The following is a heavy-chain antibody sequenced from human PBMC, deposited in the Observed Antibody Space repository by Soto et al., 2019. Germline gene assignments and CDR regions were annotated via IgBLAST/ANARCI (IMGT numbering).Heavy chain of an antibody. V-gene: IGHV4-34*01. Sequence: QVQLQQWGAGLLKPSETLSLTCAVYGGSFSGYYWSWIRQPPGKGLEWIGEINHSGSTNYNPSLKSRVTISVDTSKNQFSLKLSSVTAADTAVYYCARVSVVVVADDKGSNWFDPWGQGTLVTVSS. CDR1: GGSFSGYY. CDR3: ARVSVVVVADDKGSNWFDP. J-gene: IGHJ5*02. CDR2: INHSGST. D-gene: IGHD2-15*01.